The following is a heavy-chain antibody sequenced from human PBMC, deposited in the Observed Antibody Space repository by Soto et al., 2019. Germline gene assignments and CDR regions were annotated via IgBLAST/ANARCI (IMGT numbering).Heavy chain of an antibody. CDR1: GGSISSSSYY. CDR2: IYYSGST. CDR3: EVCLGELELREGFDY. Sequence: PSETLSLTCTVSGGSISSSSYYWGWIRQPPGKGLEWIGSIYYSGSTYYNPSLKSRVTISVDTSKNQFSLKLSSVTAADTAVYYCEVCLGELELREGFDYWCQGKLVTVS. D-gene: IGHD1-7*01. V-gene: IGHV4-39*01. J-gene: IGHJ4*02.